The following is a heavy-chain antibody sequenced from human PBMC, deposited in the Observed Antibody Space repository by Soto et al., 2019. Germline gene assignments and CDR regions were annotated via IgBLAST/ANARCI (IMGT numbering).Heavy chain of an antibody. J-gene: IGHJ4*02. D-gene: IGHD2-21*02. CDR2: IYYSGST. V-gene: IGHV4-31*03. CDR1: GGSISSGGYY. CDR3: ARDSHCGADCYTFDY. Sequence: PSETLSLTCTVSGGSISSGGYYWSWIRQHPGKGLEWIGYIYYSGSTYYNPSLKSRVTISVDTSKNQFSLKLSSVTAADTAVYYCARDSHCGADCYTFDYWGQGTLVTVSS.